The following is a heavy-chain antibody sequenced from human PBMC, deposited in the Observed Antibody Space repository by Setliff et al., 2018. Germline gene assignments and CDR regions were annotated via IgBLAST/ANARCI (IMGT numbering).Heavy chain of an antibody. CDR3: ASNPRKGRSGGYYYDDPYYYYMDV. CDR1: GFSFSDYW. V-gene: IGHV3-48*01. Sequence: SGGSLRLSCAASGFSFSDYWMTWVRQAPGKGLEWVSYISSRSDIIYYADSVKGRFTISRDNAKNSLYLQVNSLRAEDTAVYYCASNPRKGRSGGYYYDDPYYYYMDVWGKGTTVTVSS. CDR2: ISSRSDII. J-gene: IGHJ6*03. D-gene: IGHD3-22*01.